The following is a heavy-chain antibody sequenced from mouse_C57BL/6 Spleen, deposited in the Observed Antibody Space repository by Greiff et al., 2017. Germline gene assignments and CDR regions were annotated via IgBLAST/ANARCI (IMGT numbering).Heavy chain of an antibody. J-gene: IGHJ2*01. Sequence: QVQLQQPGAELVRPGSSVKLSCKASGYTFTSYWMDWVQQRPGQGLEWIGNIYPSDSETHYNQKFKDKATLTVDKSSSTAYMQLSSLTSEDSAVYYCARSGSNLDYWGQGTTLTVSS. V-gene: IGHV1-61*01. CDR1: GYTFTSYW. CDR3: ARSGSNLDY. D-gene: IGHD2-5*01. CDR2: IYPSDSET.